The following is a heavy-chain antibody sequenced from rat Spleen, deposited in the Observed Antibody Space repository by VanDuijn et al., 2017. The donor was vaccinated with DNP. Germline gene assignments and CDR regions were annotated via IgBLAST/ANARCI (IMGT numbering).Heavy chain of an antibody. CDR1: GYTFTSYY. V-gene: IGHV1-43*01. CDR2: INTGSGGT. D-gene: IGHD1-12*02. J-gene: IGHJ2*01. Sequence: QVQLQQSGSELAKPGSSVKISCTASGYTFTSYYIGWIKQTTGQGLEYIGYINTGSGGTNYNEKFRGKATLTVDKSSSTAFMQLSSLTPDDSAVYYCARPNYDGSYYYSYYFEYWGQGVMVTVSS. CDR3: ARPNYDGSYYYSYYFEY.